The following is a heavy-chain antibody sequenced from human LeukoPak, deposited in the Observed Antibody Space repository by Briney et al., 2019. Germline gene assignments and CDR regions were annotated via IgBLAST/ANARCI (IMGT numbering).Heavy chain of an antibody. CDR1: GFTFSSYA. CDR2: ISGSGGST. CDR3: VKDRSIEAPNNDFFDS. Sequence: GGSLRLSCAASGFTFSSYAMSWVRQAPGKGLEWVSAISGSGGSTYCADSVKGRFTISRDNSKNTLYLQMSSLRADDTAVYYCVKDRSIEAPNNDFFDSWGQGALVTVSS. V-gene: IGHV3-23*01. D-gene: IGHD6-6*01. J-gene: IGHJ4*02.